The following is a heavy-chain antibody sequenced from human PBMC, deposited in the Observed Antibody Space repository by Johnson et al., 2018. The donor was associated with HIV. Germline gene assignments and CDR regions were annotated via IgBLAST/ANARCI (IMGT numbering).Heavy chain of an antibody. CDR2: IYSGGST. CDR3: AREYSSGYPDAFDI. Sequence: VQLVESGGGLVQPGGSLRLSCAASGFTFSHYWMHWVRQVPGKGLEWVSIIYSGGSTYYADPVKGRFTISRDNAKNSLYLQMNSLRAEDTAVYYCAREYSSGYPDAFDIWGQGTMVTVSS. D-gene: IGHD3-22*01. J-gene: IGHJ3*02. V-gene: IGHV3-69-1*01. CDR1: GFTFSHYW.